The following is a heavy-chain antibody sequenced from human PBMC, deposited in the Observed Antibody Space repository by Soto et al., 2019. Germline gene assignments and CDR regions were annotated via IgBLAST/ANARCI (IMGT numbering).Heavy chain of an antibody. CDR3: ARGQAVRGSYGLDV. CDR2: IYHSGIT. V-gene: IGHV4-30-2*01. CDR1: GASISSGGSS. J-gene: IGHJ6*02. D-gene: IGHD3-10*01. Sequence: QLQLQESGSGLVKPSQTLSLTCAVSGASISSGGSSWSWIRQAPGTGLEWIGYIYHSGITNYNPSLKSRVTISVDKSQNQFSLSLSFVTAADTAVYYCARGQAVRGSYGLDVWGQGTTVTVSS.